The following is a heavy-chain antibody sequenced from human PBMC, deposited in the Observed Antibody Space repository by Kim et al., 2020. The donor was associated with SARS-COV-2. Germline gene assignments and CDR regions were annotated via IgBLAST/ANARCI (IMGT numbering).Heavy chain of an antibody. Sequence: GGSLRLSCAASGFTFSNYALSWVRQAPGKGLEWVSQISGSGGSRFYADSVKGRFTISRDNSRNTLYLQMNTLRGEDTAVYYCAKDRYSYGYPPDYWGQGT. V-gene: IGHV3-23*01. D-gene: IGHD5-18*01. CDR2: ISGSGGSR. J-gene: IGHJ4*02. CDR1: GFTFSNYA. CDR3: AKDRYSYGYPPDY.